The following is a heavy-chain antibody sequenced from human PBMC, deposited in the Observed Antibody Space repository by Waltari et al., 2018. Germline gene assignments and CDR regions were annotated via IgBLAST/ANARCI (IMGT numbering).Heavy chain of an antibody. CDR1: GGSISSSSYY. D-gene: IGHD3-16*01. Sequence: QLQLQESGPGLVKPSETLSLTCTVSGGSISSSSYYWGWIRQPPGKGLEWIGSIYYSGSTYYNPRLKGRVTISVDTSKNQFSLKLSSVTAADTAVYYCARGILYGDYFDYWGQGTLVTVSS. CDR3: ARGILYGDYFDY. J-gene: IGHJ4*02. V-gene: IGHV4-39*07. CDR2: IYYSGST.